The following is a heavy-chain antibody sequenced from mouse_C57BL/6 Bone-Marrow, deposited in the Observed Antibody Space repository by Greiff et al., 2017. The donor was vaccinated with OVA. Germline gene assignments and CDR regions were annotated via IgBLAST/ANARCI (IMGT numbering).Heavy chain of an antibody. CDR2: IYPGNSDT. D-gene: IGHD1-1*01. Sequence: DVQLQASWTVLARPGASVKMSCKTSGYTFTSYCMHWVKQRPGQGLEWIGAIYPGNSDTSYNQKFKGKAKLTAVTSASTAYMELSSLTNEDSAVYYCTRSYYYGSRGYFDVWGTGTTVTVSS. CDR1: GYTFTSYC. J-gene: IGHJ1*03. CDR3: TRSYYYGSRGYFDV. V-gene: IGHV1-5*01.